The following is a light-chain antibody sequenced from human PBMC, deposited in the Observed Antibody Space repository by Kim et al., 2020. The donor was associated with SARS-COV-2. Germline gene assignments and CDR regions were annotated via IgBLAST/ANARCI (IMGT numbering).Light chain of an antibody. CDR3: QQYDSLLT. V-gene: IGKV1-33*01. Sequence: DIQMTQSPSSLSASVGDRVTITCQASQDIGNHLNWYQQKPGKAPRLLIYDASNLEPGVPSRFSGSGSGTDFTFTISSLQPEDIATYYCQQYDSLLTFGGGTKVDIK. J-gene: IGKJ4*01. CDR2: DAS. CDR1: QDIGNH.